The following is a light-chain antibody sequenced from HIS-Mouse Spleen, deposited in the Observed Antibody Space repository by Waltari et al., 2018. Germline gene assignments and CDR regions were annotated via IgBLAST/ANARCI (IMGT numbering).Light chain of an antibody. CDR3: NSRDSSGNHVV. V-gene: IGLV3-19*01. J-gene: IGLJ2*01. Sequence: SSELTQDPAVSVALGQTVRITCQGDSLRSYYPSRYQQKPGQAPVLVIYGKNNRPSGIPDRFSGSSSGNTASLTITGAQAEDEADYYCNSRDSSGNHVVFGGGTKLTVL. CDR2: GKN. CDR1: SLRSYY.